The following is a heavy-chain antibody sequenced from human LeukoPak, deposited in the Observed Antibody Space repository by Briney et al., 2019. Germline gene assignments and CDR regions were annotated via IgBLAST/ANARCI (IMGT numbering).Heavy chain of an antibody. CDR3: ARDTPGVIITPDY. J-gene: IGHJ4*02. CDR2: INSRGDTI. CDR1: GFTFRSYE. V-gene: IGHV3-48*03. D-gene: IGHD2-15*01. Sequence: PGGSLRLSCAASGFTFRSYEMSGIRQAPGKGLEWVSYINSRGDTIHYADSVRDRFTISRDNAKNSLYLQMNSLRAEDTAVYYCARDTPGVIITPDYWGQGTLVTVSS.